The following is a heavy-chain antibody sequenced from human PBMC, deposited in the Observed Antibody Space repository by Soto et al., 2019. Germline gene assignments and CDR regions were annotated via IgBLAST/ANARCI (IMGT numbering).Heavy chain of an antibody. Sequence: EVQLVESGGGLVQPGGSLRLSCAASGFTFSSYAMSWVRQAPGKGLEWVSAISGSGGSTYYADSVKGRFTISRDNSKNTLYLQMNSLRAEDTAVYYCAKGPGYYDSSGYHNWFDPWGQGTLVTVSS. CDR1: GFTFSSYA. CDR2: ISGSGGST. D-gene: IGHD3-22*01. V-gene: IGHV3-23*04. CDR3: AKGPGYYDSSGYHNWFDP. J-gene: IGHJ5*02.